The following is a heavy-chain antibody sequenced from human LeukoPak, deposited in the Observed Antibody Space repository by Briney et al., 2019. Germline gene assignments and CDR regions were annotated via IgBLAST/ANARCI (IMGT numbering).Heavy chain of an antibody. V-gene: IGHV1-69*13. CDR3: ARAQRSTAMVTFDAFDI. CDR1: GGTFSSYA. Sequence: SVKVSCKASGGTFSSYAISWVRQAPGQGLEWMGGIIPIFGTANYAQKFQGRVTITADESTSTAYMELSSLRSEDAAVYYCARAQRSTAMVTFDAFDIWGQGTMVTVSS. D-gene: IGHD5-18*01. J-gene: IGHJ3*02. CDR2: IIPIFGTA.